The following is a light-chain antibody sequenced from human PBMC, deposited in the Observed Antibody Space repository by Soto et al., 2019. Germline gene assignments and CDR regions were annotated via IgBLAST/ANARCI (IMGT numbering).Light chain of an antibody. V-gene: IGLV2-14*01. CDR1: SSDVGGYNY. J-gene: IGLJ2*01. Sequence: QSALTQPASVSGSPGQSITISCTGTSSDVGGYNYVSWYQQHPGKAPKLMIYDVSNRPSGVSNRFSGSKSGNTASLTISGLQGEDEADYYCSSYTSSSTLVFCGGTELTVL. CDR3: SSYTSSSTLV. CDR2: DVS.